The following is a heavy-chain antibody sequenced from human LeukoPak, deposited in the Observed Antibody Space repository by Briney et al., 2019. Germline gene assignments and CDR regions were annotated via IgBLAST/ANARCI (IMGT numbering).Heavy chain of an antibody. D-gene: IGHD2-15*01. CDR3: AKDRLLG. V-gene: IGHV3-23*01. CDR2: ITGRGSST. CDR1: GYPLSSYH. J-gene: IGHJ4*02. Sequence: GGSLRLSCGASGYPLSSYHVRWVPGATGEALEWFSAITGRGSSTFYADSVKGRFTFSRDNSKNTLYLQMNSLRADDTAVYYCAKDRLLGWGQGTLVTVSS.